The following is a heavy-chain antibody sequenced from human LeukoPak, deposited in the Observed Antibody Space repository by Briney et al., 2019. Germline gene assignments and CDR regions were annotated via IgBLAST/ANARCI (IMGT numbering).Heavy chain of an antibody. J-gene: IGHJ4*02. V-gene: IGHV4-39*01. CDR2: IYYSGST. CDR1: GGSISSSSYY. CDR3: ARAYYDILTGYYVRLGELSSPFYYFDY. Sequence: SETLSLTCTVSGGSISSSSYYWGWIRQPPGKGLEWIGSIYYSGSTYYNPSLKSRVTISVDTSKNQFSLKLSSVTAADTAVYYCARAYYDILTGYYVRLGELSSPFYYFDYWGQGTLVTVSS. D-gene: IGHD3-9*01.